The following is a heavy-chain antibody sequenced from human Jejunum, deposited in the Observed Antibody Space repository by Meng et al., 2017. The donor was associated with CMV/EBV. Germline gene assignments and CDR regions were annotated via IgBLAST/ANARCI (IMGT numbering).Heavy chain of an antibody. Sequence: EVQLVECGGGLVQPGGSLRLSCAASGFTFSSYWMHWVRQAPGKGLVWVSRINNDGSSTSYADSVKGRFTISRDNAKNTLYLQMNSLRAEDTAVYYCARDGTDMMPLDYWGQGTLVTVSS. CDR3: ARDGTDMMPLDY. CDR2: INNDGSST. V-gene: IGHV3-74*01. J-gene: IGHJ4*02. CDR1: GFTFSSYW. D-gene: IGHD5-18*01.